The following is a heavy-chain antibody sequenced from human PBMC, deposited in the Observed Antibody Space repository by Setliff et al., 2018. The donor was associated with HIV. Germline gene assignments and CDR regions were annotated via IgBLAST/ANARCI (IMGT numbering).Heavy chain of an antibody. CDR1: GYTFTDYH. Sequence: GASVKVSCKASGYTFTDYHMHWMRQAPGRGLEWMGIINPSGGSTSYAQKFQGRVTMTRDTSTSTVYMELSSLRSEDTAVYYCASEPPRSYCSGGSCPSFDAFDIWGQGTMVTVSS. D-gene: IGHD2-15*01. CDR3: ASEPPRSYCSGGSCPSFDAFDI. J-gene: IGHJ3*02. CDR2: INPSGGST. V-gene: IGHV1-46*01.